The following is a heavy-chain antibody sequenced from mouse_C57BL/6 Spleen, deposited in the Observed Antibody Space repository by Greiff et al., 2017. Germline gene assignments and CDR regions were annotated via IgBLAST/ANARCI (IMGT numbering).Heavy chain of an antibody. CDR3: ARRGYGSSYGYFDV. Sequence: EVKLMESGGGLVQPGGSLKLSCAASGFTFSSYTMSWVRQTPEKRLEWVATISGGGGNTYYPDCVKGRFTISRDNAKTTLSLQMRSLRSEDTALDYCARRGYGSSYGYFDVWGTGTTGTVSS. CDR1: GFTFSSYT. V-gene: IGHV5-9*01. D-gene: IGHD1-1*01. J-gene: IGHJ1*03. CDR2: ISGGGGNT.